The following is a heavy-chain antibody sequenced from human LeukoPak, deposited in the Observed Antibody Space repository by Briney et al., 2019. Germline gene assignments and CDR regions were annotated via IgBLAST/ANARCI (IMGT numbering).Heavy chain of an antibody. V-gene: IGHV3-21*01. D-gene: IGHD5-12*01. CDR1: GFTFSSYS. CDR2: ISSSSSYI. Sequence: GSLRLSCAASGFTFSSYSMNWVRQAPGKGLEWVSSISSSSSYIYYADSVKGRFTISRDNAKNSLYLQMNSLRAEDTAVYYCAREYGYSGYDYFYWGQGTLVTVSS. J-gene: IGHJ4*02. CDR3: AREYGYSGYDYFY.